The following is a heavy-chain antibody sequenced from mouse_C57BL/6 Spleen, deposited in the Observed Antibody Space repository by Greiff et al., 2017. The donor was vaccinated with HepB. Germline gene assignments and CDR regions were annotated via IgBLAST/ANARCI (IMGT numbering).Heavy chain of an antibody. CDR3: ARRRDNYPAWFAY. J-gene: IGHJ3*01. V-gene: IGHV1-64*01. Sequence: VQLQQPGAELVKPGASVKLSCKASGYTFTSYWMHWVKQRPGQGLEWIGMIHPNSGSTNYNEKFKSKATLTVDKSSSTAYMQLSSRTSEDAAVYYCARRRDNYPAWFAYWGQGTLVTVSA. D-gene: IGHD1-3*01. CDR2: IHPNSGST. CDR1: GYTFTSYW.